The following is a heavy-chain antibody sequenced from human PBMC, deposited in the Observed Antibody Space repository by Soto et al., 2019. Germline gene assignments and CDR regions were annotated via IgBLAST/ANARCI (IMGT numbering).Heavy chain of an antibody. CDR1: GFTFSSYA. CDR2: ISGSGGST. J-gene: IGHJ3*02. V-gene: IGHV3-23*01. D-gene: IGHD6-19*01. CDR3: TASSGWYNAFDI. Sequence: GGSLRLSCAASGFTFSSYAMSWVRQAPGKGLEWVSAISGSGGSTYYADSVKGRFTISRDNSKNTLYLQMNSLRAEDTAVYYCTASSGWYNAFDIWGQGTMVTV.